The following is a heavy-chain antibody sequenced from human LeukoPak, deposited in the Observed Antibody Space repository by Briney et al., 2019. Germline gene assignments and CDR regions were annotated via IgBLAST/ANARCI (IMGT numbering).Heavy chain of an antibody. CDR2: IYYSGST. J-gene: IGHJ4*02. V-gene: IGHV4-61*08. CDR3: ARGSRGLYYFDY. CDR1: GGSISSGGYY. Sequence: PSHTLSLTCTVSGGSISSGGYYGSWIRQPPGKGLERIGYIYYSGSTKYNPSLKSRVTISVDASKTQFSLKLNSVTAADTAVYYCARGSRGLYYFDYWGQGTLVTVSS. D-gene: IGHD2-15*01.